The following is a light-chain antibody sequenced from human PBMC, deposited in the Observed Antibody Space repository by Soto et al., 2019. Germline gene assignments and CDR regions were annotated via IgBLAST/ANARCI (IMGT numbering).Light chain of an antibody. V-gene: IGKV3-15*01. CDR2: GAS. CDR3: QQYNNWPPYT. Sequence: EIVMTQSPATLSVSPGERATLSCRASQSVGSGLSWYQQKPDQAPRLLIYGASTRATGTPARFSGSGSGTEFTLTISSLQSEDYAVYYCQQYNNWPPYTFGQGTKVDIK. CDR1: QSVGSG. J-gene: IGKJ2*01.